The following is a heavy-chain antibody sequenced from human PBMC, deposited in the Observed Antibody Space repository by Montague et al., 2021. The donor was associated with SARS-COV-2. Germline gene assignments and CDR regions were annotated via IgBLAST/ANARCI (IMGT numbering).Heavy chain of an antibody. J-gene: IGHJ4*02. V-gene: IGHV4-61*02. CDR1: GASISTGIYY. D-gene: IGHD1-26*01. CDR2: IRTTGHT. CDR3: ARFGSGTLEFDL. Sequence: TLSLTYTVSGASISTGIYYWSWIRQPAGKGLEWTGRIRTTGHTDYNSSLESRVFMSVDTSTNQFSLSLTSVTAADTAVYFCARFGSGTLEFDLWGQGTLVTVPS.